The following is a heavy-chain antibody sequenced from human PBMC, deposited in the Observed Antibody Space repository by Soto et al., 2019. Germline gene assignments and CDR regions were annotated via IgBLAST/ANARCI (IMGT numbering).Heavy chain of an antibody. CDR3: ARSSPPPDYYDSSGYNLIDY. CDR1: GGSISSGDYY. V-gene: IGHV4-30-4*01. D-gene: IGHD3-22*01. CDR2: IYYSGST. J-gene: IGHJ4*02. Sequence: PSETLSLTCTVSGGSISSGDYYWSWIRQPPGKGLEWIGYIYYSGSTYYNPSLKSRVTISVDTSKNQFSLKLSSVTAADTAVYYCARSSPPPDYYDSSGYNLIDYWGQGTLVTVSS.